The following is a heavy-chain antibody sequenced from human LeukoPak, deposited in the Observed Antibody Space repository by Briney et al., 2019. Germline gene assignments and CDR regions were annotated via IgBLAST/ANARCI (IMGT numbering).Heavy chain of an antibody. CDR2: IYYSGST. Sequence: SSETLSLTCTVSGGSISSSSYYWGWIRQPPGKGLEWIGSIYYSGSTYYNPSLKSRVTISVDTSKNQFSLKLSSVTAADTAVYYCARGGGWSPYYFDYWGQGTLVTVSS. V-gene: IGHV4-39*07. J-gene: IGHJ4*02. D-gene: IGHD6-19*01. CDR3: ARGGGWSPYYFDY. CDR1: GGSISSSSYY.